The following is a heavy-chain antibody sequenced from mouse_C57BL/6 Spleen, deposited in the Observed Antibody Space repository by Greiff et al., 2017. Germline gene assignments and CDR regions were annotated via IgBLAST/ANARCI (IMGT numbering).Heavy chain of an antibody. D-gene: IGHD2-4*01. CDR2: ISYSGIT. CDR3: ARYRYYDYDPYYAMDY. CDR1: GYSITSDY. V-gene: IGHV3-8*01. J-gene: IGHJ4*01. Sequence: EVTLVESGPGLAKPSQTLSLTCSVTGYSITSDYWNWIRKFPGNKLEYMGYISYSGITYYNPSLKSRISITRDTSKNQYYLQLNSVTTEDTATYYCARYRYYDYDPYYAMDYGGQGTSVTGSS.